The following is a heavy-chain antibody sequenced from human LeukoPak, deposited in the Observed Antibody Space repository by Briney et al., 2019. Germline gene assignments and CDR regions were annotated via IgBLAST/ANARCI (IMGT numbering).Heavy chain of an antibody. V-gene: IGHV3-66*01. CDR3: ARESQGIDCSSTSCYSPFDY. CDR1: GFTLSSYA. J-gene: IGHJ4*02. Sequence: GGSLRLSCTASGFTLSSYAMSWVRQAPGKGLEWVSVIYSGGSTYYADSVKGRFTISRDNSKNTLYLQMNSLRAEDTAVYYCARESQGIDCSSTSCYSPFDYWGQGTLVTVSS. D-gene: IGHD2-2*01. CDR2: IYSGGST.